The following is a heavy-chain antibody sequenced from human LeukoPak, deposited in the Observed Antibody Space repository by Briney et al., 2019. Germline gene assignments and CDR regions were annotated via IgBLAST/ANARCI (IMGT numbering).Heavy chain of an antibody. CDR1: GYTFTGYY. V-gene: IGHV1-2*02. CDR3: ARDGRGSRSSWFDP. Sequence: ASVKVSCKASGYTFTGYYMHWVRQAPGQGLERMGWINPNSGGTNYAQKFQGRVTMTRDTSISTAYMELSRLRSDDTAVYYCARDGRGSRSSWFDPWGQGTLVIVSS. J-gene: IGHJ5*02. CDR2: INPNSGGT. D-gene: IGHD3-10*01.